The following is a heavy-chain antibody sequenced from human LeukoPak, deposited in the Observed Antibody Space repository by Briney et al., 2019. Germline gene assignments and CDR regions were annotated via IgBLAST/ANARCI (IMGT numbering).Heavy chain of an antibody. V-gene: IGHV4-31*03. CDR2: VYYSGST. CDR1: GGSISSGGYY. CDR3: ARVISEGVWVGELISFDN. D-gene: IGHD3-10*01. Sequence: PSQTLSLTCTVSGGSISSGGYYWSWIRQHPGKGLEWIGYVYYSGSTYYNPSLKSRVTISVDTSKNQFSLKLSSVTAADTAVYYFARVISEGVWVGELISFDNWGQGTLVTVSS. J-gene: IGHJ4*02.